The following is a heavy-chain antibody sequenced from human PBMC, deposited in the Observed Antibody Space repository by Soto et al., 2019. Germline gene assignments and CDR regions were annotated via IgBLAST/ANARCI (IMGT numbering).Heavy chain of an antibody. CDR1: GFTFSSYA. J-gene: IGHJ6*02. V-gene: IGHV3-30-3*01. Sequence: QVQLVESGGGVVQPGRSLRLSCAASGFTFSSYAMNWVRQAPGKGLEWVAVISYDGSNKYYADSVKGRFTISRDNSKNTLYLQMNSLRAEDTAVYYCARGGGSSWAYYYYYGMDVWGQGTTVTVSS. CDR2: ISYDGSNK. D-gene: IGHD6-13*01. CDR3: ARGGGSSWAYYYYYGMDV.